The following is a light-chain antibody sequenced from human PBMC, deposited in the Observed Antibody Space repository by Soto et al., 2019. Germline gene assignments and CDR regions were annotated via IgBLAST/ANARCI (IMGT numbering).Light chain of an antibody. CDR1: QSVSSN. Sequence: IVLTQSPDPLSLSPGERSTLSCMASQSVSSNLAWYQQKPGQAPRLLIYGASTRATGIPARFSGSGSGTDFTLTVSRLEPEDFAVYYCQHYGSTPWSFGQGTKVDIK. CDR3: QHYGSTPWS. V-gene: IGKV3-20*01. CDR2: GAS. J-gene: IGKJ1*01.